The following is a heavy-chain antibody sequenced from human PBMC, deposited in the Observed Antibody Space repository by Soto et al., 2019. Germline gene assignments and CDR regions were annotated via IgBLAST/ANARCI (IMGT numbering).Heavy chain of an antibody. CDR2: IRRKENSYTT. Sequence: EVQLVESGGGLVQPGGSLRLSCAASGLIFSDYHMDWVRQAPGKGLEWVGRIRRKENSYTTEYAASVKGRFTISRDDSKNTLYLQMNSLKSEDTAVYYCPMLGGWSGGSSGMDVWGQGTTVTVSS. D-gene: IGHD6-19*01. CDR3: PMLGGWSGGSSGMDV. V-gene: IGHV3-72*01. J-gene: IGHJ6*02. CDR1: GLIFSDYH.